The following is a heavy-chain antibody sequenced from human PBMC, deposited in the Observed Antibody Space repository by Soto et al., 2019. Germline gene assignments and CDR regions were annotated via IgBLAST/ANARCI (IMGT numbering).Heavy chain of an antibody. CDR2: INHSGST. D-gene: IGHD3-3*01. J-gene: IGHJ4*02. CDR3: ARAGTPYYDFWSGSGSYFDY. CDR1: GGAFSGYY. Sequence: SETLSLTCAVYGGAFSGYYWGWIRQPPGKGLEWIGEINHSGSTNYNPSLKSRVTISVDTSKNQFSLKLSSVTAADTAVYYCARAGTPYYDFWSGSGSYFDYWGQGTLVTVSS. V-gene: IGHV4-34*01.